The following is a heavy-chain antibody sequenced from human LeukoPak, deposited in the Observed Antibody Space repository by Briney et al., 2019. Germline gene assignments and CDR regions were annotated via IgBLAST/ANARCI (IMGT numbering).Heavy chain of an antibody. CDR1: GYTFTGYY. CDR3: AATSGYDHYYFDY. D-gene: IGHD5-12*01. CDR2: INPNSGGT. J-gene: IGHJ4*02. V-gene: IGHV1-2*02. Sequence: GASVKVSCKASGYTFTGYYMHWVRQAPGQGLEWMGWINPNSGGTNYAQKFQGRVTMTRDTSISTAYMELSRLRSDDTAVYYCAATSGYDHYYFDYWGQGTLVTVSS.